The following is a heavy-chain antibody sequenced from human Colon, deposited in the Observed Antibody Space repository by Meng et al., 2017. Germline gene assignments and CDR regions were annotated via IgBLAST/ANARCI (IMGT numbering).Heavy chain of an antibody. J-gene: IGHJ1*01. D-gene: IGHD2-15*01. CDR1: GFPFSDSA. V-gene: IGHV3-69-1*01. Sequence: QLGQSGGGRVKPRGSLRLSVAASGFPFSDSAMNWVRQAPGKGLEWVSSISRSSYIYYADSVKGRFSIARDNAKKSLYLQMNSLRAEDTAVYYCAKSSCSGGSCYFQDWGQGTLVTVSS. CDR2: ISRSSYI. CDR3: AKSSCSGGSCYFQD.